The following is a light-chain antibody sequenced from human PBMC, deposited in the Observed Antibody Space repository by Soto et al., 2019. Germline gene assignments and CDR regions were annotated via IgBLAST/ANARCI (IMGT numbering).Light chain of an antibody. V-gene: IGKV3-11*01. CDR2: DTS. Sequence: EIVLTQSPATLSVSPGEGATLSCRASQSVTRYLAWYQQKPGQAPRLLIYDTSSRATGIPARFSGSGSGTDFFLTIISLEPEDSAVYYCQQRTNWPPYTFGQGTKLEIK. CDR3: QQRTNWPPYT. J-gene: IGKJ2*01. CDR1: QSVTRY.